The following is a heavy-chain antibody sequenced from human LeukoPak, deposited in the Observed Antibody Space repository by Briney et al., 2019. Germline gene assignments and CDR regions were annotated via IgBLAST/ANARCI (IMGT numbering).Heavy chain of an antibody. CDR3: ARAGGFWSGNYFDY. CDR2: IYTSGST. Sequence: SETLSLTCTVSGGSISSYYWSWIRQPAGKGLEWIGRIYTSGSTNYNPSLKSRLTMSVDTSKNQFSLKLSSVTAADTAVYHCARAGGFWSGNYFDYWGQGTLVTVSS. CDR1: GGSISSYY. D-gene: IGHD3-3*01. V-gene: IGHV4-4*07. J-gene: IGHJ4*02.